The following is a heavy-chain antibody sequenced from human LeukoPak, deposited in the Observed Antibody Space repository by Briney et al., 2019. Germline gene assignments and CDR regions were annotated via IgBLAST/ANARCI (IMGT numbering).Heavy chain of an antibody. Sequence: GGSLRLSCVASRSPFISYSLYSGRQAPRKGLEWVALLSYDGSTKHYADSVKGRFTLSRDNSKSSVYLQMDSLKADDTAVYYCARGVSAWYRIDYWGQGTLVTVSS. J-gene: IGHJ4*02. CDR1: RSPFISYS. CDR2: LSYDGSTK. D-gene: IGHD6-13*01. V-gene: IGHV3-30*01. CDR3: ARGVSAWYRIDY.